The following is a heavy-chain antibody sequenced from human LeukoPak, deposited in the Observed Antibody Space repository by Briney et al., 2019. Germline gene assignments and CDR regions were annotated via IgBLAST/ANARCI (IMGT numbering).Heavy chain of an antibody. J-gene: IGHJ4*02. CDR3: AKDVSGEKGY. Sequence: PGGSLRLSCAASGFTFSSYAMSWVRQAPGKGLEWVSAISGSGTNTYYADSVKGRFTISRDNSKNSLYLQMNSLRAEDTAVYYCAKDVSGEKGYWGQGTLVTVSS. D-gene: IGHD1-1*01. V-gene: IGHV3-23*01. CDR1: GFTFSSYA. CDR2: ISGSGTNT.